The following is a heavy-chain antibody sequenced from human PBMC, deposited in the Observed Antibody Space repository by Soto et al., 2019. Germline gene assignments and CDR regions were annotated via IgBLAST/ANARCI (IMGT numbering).Heavy chain of an antibody. D-gene: IGHD3-22*01. V-gene: IGHV3-11*01. Sequence: QVELVESGGGLVKPGGSLRLSCAASGFTFSDYYMSWIRQAPGKGLEWVAYISSSDSIIYYADSVKGRFTISRDNAKNSLYLQMNSLRDEDTAVYYCARDLGYYERSGYFDYWGQGTLVTVSS. J-gene: IGHJ4*02. CDR1: GFTFSDYY. CDR3: ARDLGYYERSGYFDY. CDR2: ISSSDSII.